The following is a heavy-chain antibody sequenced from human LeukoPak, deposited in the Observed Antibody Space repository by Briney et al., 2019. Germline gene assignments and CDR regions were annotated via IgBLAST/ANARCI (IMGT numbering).Heavy chain of an antibody. CDR3: ARESHNYYGSGSYFDY. D-gene: IGHD3-10*01. J-gene: IGHJ4*02. CDR2: ISASGGST. V-gene: IGHV3-23*01. Sequence: GGSLRLSCAASGFTFSSSAMSWVRQVPGKGLEWVSGISASGGSTYYADSVRGRFTISRDNAKNSLYLQMNSLRAEDTAVYYCARESHNYYGSGSYFDYWGQGTLVTVSS. CDR1: GFTFSSSA.